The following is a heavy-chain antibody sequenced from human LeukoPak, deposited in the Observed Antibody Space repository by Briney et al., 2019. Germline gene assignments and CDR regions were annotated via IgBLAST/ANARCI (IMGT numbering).Heavy chain of an antibody. V-gene: IGHV3-48*01. Sequence: GGSLRLSCAASGFTFSSYSMNWVRQAPGKGLEWVSYISSSSSTIYYADSVKGRFTISRDNAKNTLYLQMNSLRAEDTAVYYCAKDRVLLWFGEHDYGMDVWGQGTTVTVSS. J-gene: IGHJ6*02. CDR1: GFTFSSYS. CDR2: ISSSSSTI. D-gene: IGHD3-10*01. CDR3: AKDRVLLWFGEHDYGMDV.